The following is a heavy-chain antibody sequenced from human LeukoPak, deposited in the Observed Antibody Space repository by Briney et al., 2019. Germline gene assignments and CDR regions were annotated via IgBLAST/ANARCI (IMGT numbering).Heavy chain of an antibody. V-gene: IGHV4-34*01. J-gene: IGHJ3*02. CDR1: GGSFSGYY. Sequence: SETLSLTCAVYGGSFSGYYWSWIRQPPGKGLEWIGEINHSGSTNYNPSLKSRVTISVDTSKNQFSLKLSSVTAADTALHYCARASRGYRNAFDIWGQGTMVTVSS. CDR2: INHSGST. CDR3: ARASRGYRNAFDI. D-gene: IGHD6-25*01.